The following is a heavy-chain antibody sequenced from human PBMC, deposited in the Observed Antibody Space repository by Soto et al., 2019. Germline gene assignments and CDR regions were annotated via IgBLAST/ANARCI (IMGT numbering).Heavy chain of an antibody. J-gene: IGHJ6*02. V-gene: IGHV3-30*03. D-gene: IGHD2-21*02. CDR2: ISRDGNNK. CDR1: GFTFRFYD. CDR3: DRAHLILPAHDFFYGWDV. Sequence: GGSLRLSCATSGFTFRFYDMHWVRQAPGKGLEWVAIISRDGNNKDYGDSVKGRLTISRDNGNNSLYLQMNNLQAEDTAVYYCDRAHLILPAHDFFYGWDVWGRGAIVMVSS.